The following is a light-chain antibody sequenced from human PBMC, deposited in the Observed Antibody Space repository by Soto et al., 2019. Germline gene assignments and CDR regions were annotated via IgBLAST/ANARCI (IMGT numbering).Light chain of an antibody. CDR1: QSVSRTY. J-gene: IGKJ2*01. CDR3: QQYGSSPPYT. V-gene: IGKV3-20*01. CDR2: GAS. Sequence: EIVLTQSPGTLSLSPGERATLSCRASQSVSRTYLAWYQQKPGQAPRLLIYGASSRATGIPDRFSGSGSGTDFPLTISRLEPEDLAVYYCQQYGSSPPYTFGQGTKLEIK.